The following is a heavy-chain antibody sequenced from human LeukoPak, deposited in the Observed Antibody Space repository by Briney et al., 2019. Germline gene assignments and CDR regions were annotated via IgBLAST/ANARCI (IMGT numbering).Heavy chain of an antibody. CDR1: GFTFSSYG. D-gene: IGHD3-16*01. Sequence: LRLSCAASGFTFSSYGMNWVRQSPGKGLEWIGDIHHSGTTNYNPSLKSRVTISIDTSKDQFSLKLSSVTAADTAVYYCARTDDYVWGSFRPSATHFDDWGQGTLVTVSS. V-gene: IGHV4-34*01. CDR3: ARTDDYVWGSFRPSATHFDD. CDR2: IHHSGTT. J-gene: IGHJ4*02.